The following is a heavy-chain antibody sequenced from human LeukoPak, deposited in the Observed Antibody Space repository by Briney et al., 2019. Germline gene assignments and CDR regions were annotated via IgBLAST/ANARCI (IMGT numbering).Heavy chain of an antibody. CDR3: AKDPVGATESYYFDY. Sequence: GGSLRLSCAASGFTFSSYAMSWVRQAPGKGLEWVSAISGSGGSTYYADSVKGRFTISRDNSKNTLYLQMNSLRAEDTAVYYCAKDPVGATESYYFDYWGQGTLVTVSS. D-gene: IGHD1-26*01. CDR1: GFTFSSYA. CDR2: ISGSGGST. V-gene: IGHV3-23*01. J-gene: IGHJ4*02.